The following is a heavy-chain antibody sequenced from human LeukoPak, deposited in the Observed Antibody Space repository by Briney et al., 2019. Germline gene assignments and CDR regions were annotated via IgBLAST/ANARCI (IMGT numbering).Heavy chain of an antibody. CDR2: ISAYNGNT. J-gene: IGHJ4*02. V-gene: IGHV1-18*01. CDR3: ARDYPEGRDGGYY. D-gene: IGHD3-16*02. Sequence: ASVKVSCKASGYTFTTYNINWVRQAPGQGLEWMGWISAYNGNTNYAQKLQGRVTMTTDTSTSTAYMELRSLRSDDTAVYYCARDYPEGRDGGYYWGQGTLVTVSS. CDR1: GYTFTTYN.